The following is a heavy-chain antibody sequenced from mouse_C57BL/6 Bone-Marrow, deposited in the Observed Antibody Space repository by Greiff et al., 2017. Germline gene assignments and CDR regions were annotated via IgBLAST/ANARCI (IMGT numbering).Heavy chain of an antibody. CDR3: TSDRSGYMDY. D-gene: IGHD3-2*02. Sequence: QVQLQQPGAELVKPGASVKMSCKASGYTFTSYWITWVKQRPGQGLEWIGDIYPGSGSTNYHEKFKSKATLTVDTSSSTAYMQLSSLTSEDAAVYYCTSDRSGYMDYWGKGASVTVSS. CDR1: GYTFTSYW. J-gene: IGHJ4*01. V-gene: IGHV1-55*01. CDR2: IYPGSGST.